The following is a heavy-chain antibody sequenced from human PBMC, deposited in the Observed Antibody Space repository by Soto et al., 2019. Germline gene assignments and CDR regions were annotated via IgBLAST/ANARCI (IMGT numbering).Heavy chain of an antibody. Sequence: GASVKVSCKASGGTFSSYTISWVRQAPGQGLEWMGRIIPILGIANYAQKFQGRVTITADKSTSTAYMELSSLRSEDTAVYYCARDGLTTVTNWYFDLWGRGTLVTVSS. V-gene: IGHV1-69*04. CDR2: IIPILGIA. CDR1: GGTFSSYT. D-gene: IGHD4-17*01. CDR3: ARDGLTTVTNWYFDL. J-gene: IGHJ2*01.